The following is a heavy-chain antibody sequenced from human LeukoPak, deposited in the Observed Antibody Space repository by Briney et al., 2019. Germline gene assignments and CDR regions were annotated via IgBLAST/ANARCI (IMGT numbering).Heavy chain of an antibody. V-gene: IGHV4-59*08. CDR3: TFGSGSSH. D-gene: IGHD3-10*01. Sequence: SETLSLTCTVSGGSIISYYWAWIRQPPGKGLEWIGYIHSSGNTNYNASLKSRVTISVDTSKNQFSLKLSSVTAADTAVYYCTFGSGSSHWGQGTLVTVSS. CDR2: IHSSGNT. CDR1: GGSIISYY. J-gene: IGHJ1*01.